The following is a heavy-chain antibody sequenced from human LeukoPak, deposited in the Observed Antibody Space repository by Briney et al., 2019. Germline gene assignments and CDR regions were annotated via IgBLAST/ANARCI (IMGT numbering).Heavy chain of an antibody. D-gene: IGHD4-17*01. V-gene: IGHV3-23*01. CDR2: ISGSGGNT. Sequence: GGSLRLSCAASGFTFSSYGMTWVRQAPGKGLEWVLAISGSGGNTYYADSVKGRFTISRDSSQSSLFLQMNSLRAEDTGVYYCAKAYGGYSFDYWGQGTLVTVSS. J-gene: IGHJ4*02. CDR3: AKAYGGYSFDY. CDR1: GFTFSSYG.